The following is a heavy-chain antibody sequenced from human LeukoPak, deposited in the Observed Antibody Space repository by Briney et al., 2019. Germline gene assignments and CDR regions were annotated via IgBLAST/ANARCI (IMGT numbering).Heavy chain of an antibody. V-gene: IGHV4-4*02. CDR2: IYHSGST. J-gene: IGHJ6*02. CDR3: ARVYSYGPGYYGMDV. D-gene: IGHD5-18*01. Sequence: PSETLSLTCAVSGGSISSSNWWSWVRQPPGKGLEWIGEIYHSGSTNYNPSLKSRVTISVDKSKNQFSLKLSSVTAADTAVYYCARVYSYGPGYYGMDVWGQGTTVTVSS. CDR1: GGSISSSNW.